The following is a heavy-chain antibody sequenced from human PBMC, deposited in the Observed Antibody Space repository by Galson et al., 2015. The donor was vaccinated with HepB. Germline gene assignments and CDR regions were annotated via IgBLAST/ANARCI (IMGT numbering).Heavy chain of an antibody. D-gene: IGHD3-16*02. J-gene: IGHJ3*02. CDR3: ASLIMVTFGGVIAPDAFDI. Sequence: PGKGLEWIGTIYYSGNTYYTPSLKSRVTISVDTSKNQFSLKLSSVTAADTAVYYCASLIMVTFGGVIAPDAFDIWGQGTMVTVSS. CDR2: IYYSGNT. V-gene: IGHV4-39*01.